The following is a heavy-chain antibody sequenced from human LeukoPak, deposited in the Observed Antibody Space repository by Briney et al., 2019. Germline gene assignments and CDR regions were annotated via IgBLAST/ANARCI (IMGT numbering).Heavy chain of an antibody. D-gene: IGHD7-27*01. J-gene: IGHJ3*02. CDR2: RYYGGST. CDR1: GGSVSSGYYY. Sequence: SETLSLTCAVSGGSVSSGYYYWSWIRQPPGRGLEWIVYRYYGGSTSYNPSLKSRVTISLDTSKNQFSLKLSSVTAADTAIYYCARDSPNWGGRAFDIWGQGTTVIVSS. CDR3: ARDSPNWGGRAFDI. V-gene: IGHV4-61*01.